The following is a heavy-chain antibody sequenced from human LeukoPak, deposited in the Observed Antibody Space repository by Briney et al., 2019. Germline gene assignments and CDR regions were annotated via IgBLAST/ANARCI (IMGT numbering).Heavy chain of an antibody. Sequence: GGSLRLSCAASGFTLSSYAMSWVRQAPGKGLEWVSAISVSGNTYYADSVKGRFTISRDNSKNTLYLQMNSLRAEDTAVYFCAKKSGTYTYRAYFFDYWGQGTLVTVSS. CDR2: ISVSGNT. D-gene: IGHD1-26*01. V-gene: IGHV3-23*01. CDR1: GFTLSSYA. CDR3: AKKSGTYTYRAYFFDY. J-gene: IGHJ4*02.